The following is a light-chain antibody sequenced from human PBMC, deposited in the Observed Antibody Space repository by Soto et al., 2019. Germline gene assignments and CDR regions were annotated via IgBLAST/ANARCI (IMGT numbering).Light chain of an antibody. Sequence: DIQMTQSPSTLSASVGDRVTITCRASQSISCWLAWYQQKPGKAPKLVIYQASSLQSGVPSRFSGSGSGTDFSVNSSRVQPDYYSNDDGQYGVTFGGGSKVEIK. CDR3: QYGVT. J-gene: IGKJ4*01. CDR1: QSISCW. V-gene: IGKV1-5*03. CDR2: QAS.